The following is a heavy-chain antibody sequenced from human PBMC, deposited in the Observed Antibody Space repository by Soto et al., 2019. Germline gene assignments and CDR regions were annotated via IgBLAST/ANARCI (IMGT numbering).Heavy chain of an antibody. CDR3: ARDLGGYYFEPNDY. D-gene: IGHD3-22*01. Sequence: ASVKVSCKTSGYTFTSYGISWVRQAPGQGREWMGWITANNVNTNYAQKFQGRVTMTTDTSTATAYMELRSLRPDDTAVYYCARDLGGYYFEPNDYWGQGTRFTVSS. J-gene: IGHJ4*02. CDR2: ITANNVNT. CDR1: GYTFTSYG. V-gene: IGHV1-18*01.